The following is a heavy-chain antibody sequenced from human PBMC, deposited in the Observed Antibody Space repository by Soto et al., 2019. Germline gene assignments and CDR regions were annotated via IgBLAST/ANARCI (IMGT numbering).Heavy chain of an antibody. Sequence: PGGSLRLSCAASGFTFSSYAMHWVRQAPGKGLEWVAVISYDGSNKYYADSVKGRFTISRDNSKNTLYLQMNSLRAEDTAVYYCAKDSTAAIYYDILTGRYFDYWGQGTLVTVSS. D-gene: IGHD3-9*01. V-gene: IGHV3-30*04. CDR2: ISYDGSNK. CDR3: AKDSTAAIYYDILTGRYFDY. CDR1: GFTFSSYA. J-gene: IGHJ4*02.